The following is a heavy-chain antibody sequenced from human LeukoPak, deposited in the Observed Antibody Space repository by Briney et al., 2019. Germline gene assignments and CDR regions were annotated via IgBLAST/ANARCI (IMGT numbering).Heavy chain of an antibody. J-gene: IGHJ4*02. CDR3: ARAPEYCSGGSCRYFDY. D-gene: IGHD2-15*01. Sequence: PSETLSLTCTVSGGSISSSSYYWGWIRQPPGKGLEWIGSIYYSGSTYYNPSLKSRVTISVDTSKNQFSLRLSSVTAADTAVYYCARAPEYCSGGSCRYFDYWGQGTLVTVSS. V-gene: IGHV4-39*07. CDR2: IYYSGST. CDR1: GGSISSSSYY.